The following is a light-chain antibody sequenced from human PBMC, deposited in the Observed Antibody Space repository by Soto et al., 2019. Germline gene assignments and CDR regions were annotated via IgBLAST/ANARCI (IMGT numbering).Light chain of an antibody. Sequence: DIVMTQSPDSLAVSLGERATINCKSSQSVLYSSNNKNYLTWYQQKPGQPPKLLIYWASTRESGVPDRFSGSGSGTDFNLTISRLQAEDVAVYYCQQYSSTPWTFGQGTKVEIK. V-gene: IGKV4-1*01. CDR2: WAS. J-gene: IGKJ1*01. CDR1: QSVLYSSNNKNY. CDR3: QQYSSTPWT.